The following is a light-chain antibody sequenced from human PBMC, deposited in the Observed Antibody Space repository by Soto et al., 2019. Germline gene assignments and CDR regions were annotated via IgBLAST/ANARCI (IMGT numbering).Light chain of an antibody. CDR2: GAS. CDR1: QSVSSN. Sequence: EIVMTQSPATLSVSPVERATLSCRASQSVSSNLAWYQQKPGQAPRLLIYGASTRATGIPARFSGSGSGTEFTLTISSLQSEDFAVYYCQQYNNPGRLTVGGGTKVDI. CDR3: QQYNNPGRLT. J-gene: IGKJ4*01. V-gene: IGKV3-15*01.